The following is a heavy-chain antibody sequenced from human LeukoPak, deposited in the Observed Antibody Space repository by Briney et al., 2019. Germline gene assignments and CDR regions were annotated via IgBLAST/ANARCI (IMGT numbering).Heavy chain of an antibody. J-gene: IGHJ4*02. CDR3: AREIDSSGWGYDFDY. D-gene: IGHD6-19*01. CDR1: GFTFSSYE. CDR2: ISSSGSTI. V-gene: IGHV3-48*03. Sequence: GGSLRLSCAASGFTFSSYEMNWVRQAPGKGLEWVSYISSSGSTIYYADSVKGRFTISRDNAKNSLYLQMNSPRAEDTAVYYCAREIDSSGWGYDFDYWGQGTLVTVSS.